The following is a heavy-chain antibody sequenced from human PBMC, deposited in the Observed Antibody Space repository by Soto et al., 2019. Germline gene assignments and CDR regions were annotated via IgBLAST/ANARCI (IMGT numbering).Heavy chain of an antibody. CDR3: ARRVGYCSSTSCYTLYGMDV. CDR1: GYSFTSYW. CDR2: IYPGDSDT. D-gene: IGHD2-2*02. J-gene: IGHJ6*02. Sequence: GESLKISCKGSGYSFTSYWIGWVRQMPGKGLEWMGIIYPGDSDTRYSPSFQGQVTISADKSISTAYLQWSSLKASDTAMYYCARRVGYCSSTSCYTLYGMDVWGQGTTVTLSS. V-gene: IGHV5-51*01.